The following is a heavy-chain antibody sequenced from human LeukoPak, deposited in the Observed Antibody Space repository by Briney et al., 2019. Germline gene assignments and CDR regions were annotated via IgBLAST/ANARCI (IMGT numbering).Heavy chain of an antibody. CDR1: GFTFRNYS. J-gene: IGHJ3*02. CDR3: ATSSILMVTGAFDI. CDR2: ITNGSDIR. D-gene: IGHD5-18*01. Sequence: PGGSLRLSCAASGFTFRNYSMHWLRQAPGKGLEWISYITNGSDIRHYAGSVEGRFTVSRDNAKNTLFLQMNSLRAEDTAVYYCATSSILMVTGAFDIWGQGTMVTVSS. V-gene: IGHV3-48*01.